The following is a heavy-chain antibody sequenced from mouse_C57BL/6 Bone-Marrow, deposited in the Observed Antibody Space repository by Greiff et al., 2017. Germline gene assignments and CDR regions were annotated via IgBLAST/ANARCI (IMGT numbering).Heavy chain of an antibody. D-gene: IGHD1-1*01. V-gene: IGHV1-50*01. CDR2: LDPSDRSP. CDR1: GYTFTSYW. J-gene: IGHJ4*01. Sequence: QVQLQQPGAELVKPGASVKLSCKASGYTFTSYWMQWVKQRPGQGLEWIGELDPSDRSPNYNQQFQGKATLTVDTSSSTAYMQLSSLTSEDSAVYDGARNYGSTFYYAMDYWGQGTSVTVSS. CDR3: ARNYGSTFYYAMDY.